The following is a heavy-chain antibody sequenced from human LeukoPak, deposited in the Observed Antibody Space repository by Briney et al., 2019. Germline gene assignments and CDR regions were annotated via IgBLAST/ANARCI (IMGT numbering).Heavy chain of an antibody. CDR3: ARYDAPARMGIQH. V-gene: IGHV4-34*01. J-gene: IGHJ1*01. D-gene: IGHD7-27*01. CDR1: DGSFTDYH. Sequence: PSETLSLTCAVYDGSFTDYHWSWIRQPPGKGLEWIGQINHSGGTNYNPSLESRVTMSLDMSKNHFSLKLTSVTAADTAVYYCARYDAPARMGIQHWGQGNLVTVSS. CDR2: INHSGGT.